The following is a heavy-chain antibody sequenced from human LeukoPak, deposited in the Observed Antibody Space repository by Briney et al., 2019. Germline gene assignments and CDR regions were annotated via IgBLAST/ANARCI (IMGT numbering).Heavy chain of an antibody. CDR3: ARESVTNYYYYGMDV. V-gene: IGHV7-4-1*02. CDR2: INTNTGNP. Sequence: ASVKVSCKASGGTFSSYAISWVRQAPGQGLEWMGWINTNTGNPTYAQGFTGRFVFSLDTSVSTAYLQISSLKAEDTAVYYCARESVTNYYYYGMDVWGQGTTVTVSS. J-gene: IGHJ6*02. CDR1: GGTFSSYA. D-gene: IGHD4-17*01.